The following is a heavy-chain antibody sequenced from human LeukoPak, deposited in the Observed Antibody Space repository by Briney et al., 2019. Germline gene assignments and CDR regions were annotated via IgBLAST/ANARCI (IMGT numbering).Heavy chain of an antibody. CDR3: AKDLTTVTNVDY. D-gene: IGHD4-17*01. CDR2: ISYDGSNK. J-gene: IGHJ4*02. Sequence: PGGSLRLSCAASGFTFSSYGMHWVRQAPGKGLEWVAVISYDGSNKCYADSVKGRFTISRDNSKNTLYLQMNSLRAEDTAVYYCAKDLTTVTNVDYWGQGTLVTVSS. CDR1: GFTFSSYG. V-gene: IGHV3-30*18.